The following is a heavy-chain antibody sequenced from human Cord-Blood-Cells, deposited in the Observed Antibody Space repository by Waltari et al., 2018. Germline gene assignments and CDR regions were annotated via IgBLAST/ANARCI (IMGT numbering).Heavy chain of an antibody. CDR1: GYTFTGYY. V-gene: IGHV1-2*02. CDR2: IQPKSGGT. CDR3: AAQEGYGDYYFDY. Sequence: QVQLVQSGAEVKKPGASVKVSCKASGYTFTGYYMHWVRQAPGQGLEWMGWIQPKSGGTNYAQKCKGRGTMTRDTSISTAYMELSRLRSDDTAVYYCAAQEGYGDYYFDYWGQGTLVTVSS. J-gene: IGHJ4*02. D-gene: IGHD4-17*01.